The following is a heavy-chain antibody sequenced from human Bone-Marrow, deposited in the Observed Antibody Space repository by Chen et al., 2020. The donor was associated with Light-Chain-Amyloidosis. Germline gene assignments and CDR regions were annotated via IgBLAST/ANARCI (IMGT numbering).Heavy chain of an antibody. D-gene: IGHD3-10*01. J-gene: IGHJ4*02. CDR2: VGGSTVST. CDR1: GFNFSSFG. CDR3: TRKGGYFDF. V-gene: IGHV3-23*04. Sequence: EVQLVESGGGLVQPGGSLRLSCATSGFNFSSFGMSWVRQAPGKGLEGVSTVGGSTVSTYYAGAVKGRYIISRDNSKSTLYLQMNSLRAGDTAVYFCTRKGGYFDFWGQGSLVTVSS.